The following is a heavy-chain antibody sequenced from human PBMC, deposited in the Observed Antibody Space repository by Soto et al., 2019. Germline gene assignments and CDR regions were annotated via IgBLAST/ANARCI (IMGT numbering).Heavy chain of an antibody. D-gene: IGHD5-18*01. J-gene: IGHJ4*02. V-gene: IGHV1-2*02. CDR2: INPYVGDT. CDR1: GYTFTAYY. CDR3: SRGPSHGAFDC. Sequence: ASVKVSCKASGYTFTAYYLHWFRQAPGQGPEWMGWINPYVGDTKYSQKFQGRVTMTRDTSIDTAYMQLSRLKSDDTAVYYCSRGPSHGAFDCWGQGTSVTVSS.